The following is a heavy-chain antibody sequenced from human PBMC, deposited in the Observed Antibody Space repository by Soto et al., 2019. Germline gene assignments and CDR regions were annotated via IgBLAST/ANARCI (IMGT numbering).Heavy chain of an antibody. CDR1: GLTFSSYA. Sequence: PGGSLRLSCAASGLTFSSYAMSWVRQAPGKGLEWVSAISGSGGSTYYADSVKGRFTISRDNSKNTLYLQMNSLRAEDTAVYYCAKVRIPLYGMDVWGQGTTVTVSS. J-gene: IGHJ6*02. V-gene: IGHV3-23*01. CDR2: ISGSGGST. CDR3: AKVRIPLYGMDV. D-gene: IGHD2-21*01.